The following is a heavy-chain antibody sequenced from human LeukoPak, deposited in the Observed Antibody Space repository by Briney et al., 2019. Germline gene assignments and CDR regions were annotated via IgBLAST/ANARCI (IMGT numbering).Heavy chain of an antibody. CDR2: IYYSVST. CDR3: ARVVGAYDFWSGSSPSYFDY. Sequence: PSETLSLTCTVSGGAISSYYWSWIRQPPGKGLGWSGDIYYSVSTNYNPALKSRVPISVDTSKNPFSLTLSSVTAADTAVYYCARVVGAYDFWSGSSPSYFDYWGQGTLVTVSS. J-gene: IGHJ4*02. D-gene: IGHD3-3*01. V-gene: IGHV4-59*01. CDR1: GGAISSYY.